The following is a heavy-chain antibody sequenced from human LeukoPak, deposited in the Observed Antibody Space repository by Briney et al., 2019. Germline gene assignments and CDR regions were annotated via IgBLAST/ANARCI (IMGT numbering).Heavy chain of an antibody. D-gene: IGHD3-10*01. V-gene: IGHV3-48*03. Sequence: GGSLRLSCAASGLTFSSYEMNWVRQAPGKGLEWVSYISSSGSTIYYADSVKGRFTISRDNAKNSLYLQMNSLRAEDTAVYYCARASLWFGELLSEFVYWGQGTLVTVSS. CDR1: GLTFSSYE. CDR2: ISSSGSTI. CDR3: ARASLWFGELLSEFVY. J-gene: IGHJ4*02.